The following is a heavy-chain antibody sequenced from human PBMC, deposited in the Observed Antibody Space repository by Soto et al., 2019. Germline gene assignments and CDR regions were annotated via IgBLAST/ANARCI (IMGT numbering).Heavy chain of an antibody. CDR1: GGSISSYY. D-gene: IGHD2-8*01. V-gene: IGHV4-59*01. CDR2: IYYSGST. Sequence: SETLSLTCTVSGGSISSYYWSWIRQPPGKGLEWIGYIYYSGSTNYNPSLKSRVTISVDTSKNQFSLKLSSVTAADTAVYYCARGCIYTLFRPPSLFASSGRGTLATV. CDR3: ARGCIYTLFRPPSLFAS. J-gene: IGHJ5*01.